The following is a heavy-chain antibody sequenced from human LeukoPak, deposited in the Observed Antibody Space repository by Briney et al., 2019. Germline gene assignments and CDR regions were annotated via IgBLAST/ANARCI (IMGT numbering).Heavy chain of an antibody. CDR2: INSDGSST. J-gene: IGHJ3*02. V-gene: IGHV3-74*01. CDR3: ARAGSGYYAFDI. Sequence: GGSLRLSCAASGFTFSSYWMHWVHQAPGKGLVWVSRINSDGSSTSDADSVKGQFTISRDNAKNTLYLQMNSLRAEDTAVYYCARAGSGYYAFDIWGQGTMVTVSP. D-gene: IGHD3-22*01. CDR1: GFTFSSYW.